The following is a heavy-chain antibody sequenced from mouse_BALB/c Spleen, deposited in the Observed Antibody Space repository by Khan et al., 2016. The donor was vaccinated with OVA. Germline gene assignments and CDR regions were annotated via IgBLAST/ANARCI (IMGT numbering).Heavy chain of an antibody. CDR2: ISYSGST. Sequence: EVKLEESGPGLVKPSPSLSLTCTVTGYSITSGYGWNWIRQFPGNKLEWMGYISYSGSTNYNPSLKSRISITRDTSKNQFFLQLNSVTTGDTATYYCARTARIKYWGQGTTLTVSS. CDR1: GYSITSGYG. CDR3: ARTARIKY. J-gene: IGHJ2*01. V-gene: IGHV3-2*02. D-gene: IGHD1-2*01.